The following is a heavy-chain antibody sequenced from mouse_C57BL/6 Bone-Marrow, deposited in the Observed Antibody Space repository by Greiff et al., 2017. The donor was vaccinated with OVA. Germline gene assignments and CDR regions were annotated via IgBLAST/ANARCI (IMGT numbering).Heavy chain of an antibody. CDR3: ARALAY. V-gene: IGHV1-81*01. CDR1: GYTFTSYG. J-gene: IGHJ3*01. Sequence: VKLQQSGAELARPGASVKLSCKASGYTFTSYGISWVKQRTGQGLEWIGEIYPRSGNTYYNEKFKGKATLTADTSSSTAYMELRSLTSEDSAVYFCARALAYWGQGTLVTVSA. CDR2: IYPRSGNT.